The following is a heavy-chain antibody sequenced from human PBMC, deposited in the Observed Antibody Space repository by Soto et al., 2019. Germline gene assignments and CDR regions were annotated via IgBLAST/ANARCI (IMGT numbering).Heavy chain of an antibody. CDR2: IDPSDSYT. Sequence: GESLKISCKGSGYSFTSYWISWVRQMPGKGLEWMGRIDPSDSYTNYSPSFQGHVTISADKSISTAYLQWSSLKASGTAMYYCARHTPWGLDYYYYYGMDVWGQGTTVTVSS. V-gene: IGHV5-10-1*01. CDR1: GYSFTSYW. CDR3: ARHTPWGLDYYYYYGMDV. D-gene: IGHD3-16*01. J-gene: IGHJ6*02.